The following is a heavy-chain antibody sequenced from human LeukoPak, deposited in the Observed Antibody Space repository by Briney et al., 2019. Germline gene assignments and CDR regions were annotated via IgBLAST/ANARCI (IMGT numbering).Heavy chain of an antibody. CDR3: ARGADGGNSP. CDR1: GGSISSYY. V-gene: IGHV4-59*01. Sequence: SXXLSLTCTVSGGSISSYYWSWIRQPPGKGMEWIGYIYYSESTNYNPSLKSRVTISVDTSKNQFSLKLSSVTAADTAVCYCARGADGGNSPWGQGTLVTVSS. CDR2: IYYSEST. J-gene: IGHJ5*02. D-gene: IGHD4-23*01.